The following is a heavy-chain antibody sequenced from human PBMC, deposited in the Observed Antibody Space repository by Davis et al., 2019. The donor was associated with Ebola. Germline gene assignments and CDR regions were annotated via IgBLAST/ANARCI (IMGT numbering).Heavy chain of an antibody. J-gene: IGHJ4*02. Sequence: GGPLRLSCSASGFTFSSYAMHWVRQAPGKGLEYVSAISSNGGSTYYADSVKGRFTISRDNSKNPLYLQMSSLRAEDTAVYYCVKVQLAYYFDYWDQGTLVTVSS. CDR2: ISSNGGST. CDR1: GFTFSSYA. D-gene: IGHD1-1*01. V-gene: IGHV3-64D*06. CDR3: VKVQLAYYFDY.